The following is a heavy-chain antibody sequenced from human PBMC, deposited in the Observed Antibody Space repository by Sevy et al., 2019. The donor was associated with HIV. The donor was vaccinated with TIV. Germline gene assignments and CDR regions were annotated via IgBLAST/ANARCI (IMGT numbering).Heavy chain of an antibody. CDR3: ARALDYYDSGGYFY. V-gene: IGHV3-21*01. Sequence: GGFLRLSCVASGFIFSNYDMNWVRQAPGKGLEWVSSISSASSYIYYTDSVKGRFTVSRDNAKDSLYLQMHSLRAEDTATYYCARALDYYDSGGYFYWGLGTLVTVSS. J-gene: IGHJ4*02. CDR2: ISSASSYI. CDR1: GFIFSNYD. D-gene: IGHD3-22*01.